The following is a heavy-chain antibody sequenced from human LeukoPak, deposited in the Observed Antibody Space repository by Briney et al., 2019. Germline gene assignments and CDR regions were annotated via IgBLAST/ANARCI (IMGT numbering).Heavy chain of an antibody. CDR1: GFTFSSYA. CDR2: ISAGADVI. D-gene: IGHD1-1*01. Sequence: GGSLRLSCAASGFTFSSYAMSWVRQAPGKRLEWVSGISAGADVIFYADPVKGRFTISRDNSKNTLYLQMNSLRAEDSAEYYCAKSLLTTATGTGRAFDIWGQGTLVTVSA. CDR3: AKSLLTTATGTGRAFDI. J-gene: IGHJ3*02. V-gene: IGHV3-23*01.